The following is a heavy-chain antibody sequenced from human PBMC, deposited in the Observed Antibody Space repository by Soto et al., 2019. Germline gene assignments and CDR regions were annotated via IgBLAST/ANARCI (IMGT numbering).Heavy chain of an antibody. CDR3: ARSRGYFTLSSLDP. V-gene: IGHV4-4*03. D-gene: IGHD3-3*01. CDR1: GDTISSANW. CDR2: IYHTGTT. J-gene: IGHJ5*01. Sequence: LETLTLTCAVSGDTISSANWWSSVRHSPGQGLEWIGDIYHTGTTNYTPSLQSRVSLSVDKSKNEFSLNLTAVTAAATSVYYCARSRGYFTLSSLDPWGQGTLVTVSA.